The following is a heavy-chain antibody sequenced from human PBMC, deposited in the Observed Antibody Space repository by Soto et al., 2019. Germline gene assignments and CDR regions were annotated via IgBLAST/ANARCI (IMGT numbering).Heavy chain of an antibody. CDR2: IWYDGSNK. D-gene: IGHD5-12*01. V-gene: IGHV3-33*01. CDR1: GFTFSSYG. CDR3: ARDGWLRLSNFDY. Sequence: GGSLRLSCAASGFTFSSYGMHWVRQAPGKGLEWVAVIWYDGSNKYYADSVKGRFTISRDNSKNTLYLQMNSLRAEDTAVYYCARDGWLRLSNFDYWGQGTLVTVSS. J-gene: IGHJ4*02.